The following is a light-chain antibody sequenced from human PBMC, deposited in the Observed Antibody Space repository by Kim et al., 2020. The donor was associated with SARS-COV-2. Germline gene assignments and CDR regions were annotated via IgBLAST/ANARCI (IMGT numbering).Light chain of an antibody. CDR3: SSYAGSNNGV. V-gene: IGLV2-8*01. Sequence: QSALTQPPSASGSPAQSVTISCTGSSSDIASYDYVPWYQQYPGKAPKLIIYDFTKRPSGVPDRFSGSKSANTASLTVSGLQAEDGADYYCSSYAGSNNGVFGGGAQVTGL. J-gene: IGLJ2*01. CDR1: SSDIASYDY. CDR2: DFT.